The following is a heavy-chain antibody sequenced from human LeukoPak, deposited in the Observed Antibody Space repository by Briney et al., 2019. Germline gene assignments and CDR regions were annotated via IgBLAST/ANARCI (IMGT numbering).Heavy chain of an antibody. J-gene: IGHJ3*02. CDR3: ARWGGYYYGDAFDI. Sequence: ASVKVSCKASGYTFTSYGLSWVRQAPGQGLEWMGWISAYNGDTKYALNLQGRVTMTTDTSTSTAYMELRSLRSDDTAVYYCARWGGYYYGDAFDIWGQGTMVTVSS. V-gene: IGHV1-18*01. D-gene: IGHD3-22*01. CDR2: ISAYNGDT. CDR1: GYTFTSYG.